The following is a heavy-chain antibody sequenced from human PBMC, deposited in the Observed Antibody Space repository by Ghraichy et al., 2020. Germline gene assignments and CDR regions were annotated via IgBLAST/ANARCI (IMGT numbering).Heavy chain of an antibody. CDR2: INSDGSST. V-gene: IGHV3-74*01. D-gene: IGHD2-15*01. CDR1: GFTFSSYW. J-gene: IGHJ6*02. Sequence: GGSLRLSCAASGFTFSSYWMHWVRQAPGKGLVWVSRINSDGSSTSYADSVKGRFTISRDNAKNTLYLQMNSLRAEYTAVYYCARGGSGYYYGMDVWGQGTTVTVSS. CDR3: ARGGSGYYYGMDV.